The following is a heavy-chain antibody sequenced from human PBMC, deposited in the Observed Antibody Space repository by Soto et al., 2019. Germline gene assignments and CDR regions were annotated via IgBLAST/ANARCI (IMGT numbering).Heavy chain of an antibody. CDR2: ISGSGVST. V-gene: IGHV3-23*01. CDR3: AKAGGDGSWYRSFDY. CDR1: EFTFSSYV. Sequence: GGSLRLSCAASEFTFSSYVMSWVRQAPGKGLEWVSAISGSGVSTYYADSVKGRFTISRDNSKNRLYLQMNSLRAEDSAIFYCAKAGGDGSWYRSFDYWGQGTLVTVSS. J-gene: IGHJ4*02. D-gene: IGHD6-13*01.